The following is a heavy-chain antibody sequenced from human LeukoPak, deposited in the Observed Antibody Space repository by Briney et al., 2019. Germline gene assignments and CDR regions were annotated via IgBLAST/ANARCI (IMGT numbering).Heavy chain of an antibody. Sequence: ASVKVSCKASGYTFTGYYMHWVRQAPGQGLEWMGWINPNSGGTNYAQKFQGRVTMTGDTSISTAYMELSRLRSDDTAVYYCARDKTYYDSSGYYHYWGQGTLVTVSS. D-gene: IGHD3-22*01. CDR3: ARDKTYYDSSGYYHY. J-gene: IGHJ4*02. CDR2: INPNSGGT. CDR1: GYTFTGYY. V-gene: IGHV1-2*02.